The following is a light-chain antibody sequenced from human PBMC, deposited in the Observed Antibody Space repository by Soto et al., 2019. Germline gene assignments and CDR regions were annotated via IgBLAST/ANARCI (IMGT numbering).Light chain of an antibody. CDR1: SGHSSYI. J-gene: IGLJ3*02. CDR3: ETWDFNTRV. CDR2: IEGSGSY. V-gene: IGLV4-60*02. Sequence: QLVLTQSSSASASLGSSVKLTCTLSSGHSSYIIAWHQQQPGKAPRYLMKIEGSGSYNKGSGVPDRFSGFSSGADRYLTISNLQFEDEADYYCETWDFNTRVFGGGTKLTVL.